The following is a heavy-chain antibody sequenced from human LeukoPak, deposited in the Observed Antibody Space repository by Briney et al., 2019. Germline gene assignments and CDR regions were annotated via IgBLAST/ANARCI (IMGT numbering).Heavy chain of an antibody. CDR2: ISGSGGST. D-gene: IGHD4-17*01. CDR3: AKADYGGKAFDY. J-gene: IGHJ4*02. V-gene: IGHV3-23*01. CDR1: GFTFSSYA. Sequence: GGSLRLSCAASGFTFSSYAMSWVRQAPGEGLEWVSAISGSGGSTYYADSVKGRFTISRDNSKNTLYLQMNSLRAEDTAVYYCAKADYGGKAFDYWGQGTLVTVSS.